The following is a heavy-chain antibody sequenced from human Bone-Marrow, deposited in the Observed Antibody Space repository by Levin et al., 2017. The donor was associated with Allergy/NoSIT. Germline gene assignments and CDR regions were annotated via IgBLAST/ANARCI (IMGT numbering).Heavy chain of an antibody. J-gene: IGHJ4*02. V-gene: IGHV1-18*01. D-gene: IGHD1-26*01. Sequence: VASVKVSCKTSGYNFKSYGISWVRQAPGQGLEWMGWISVYNGHTNYVQNLQGRVTMSTDTSTSTAYMELRSLRSDDTAMYYCARQGQWELPRGPIDYWGQGALVTVSS. CDR2: ISVYNGHT. CDR3: ARQGQWELPRGPIDY. CDR1: GYNFKSYG.